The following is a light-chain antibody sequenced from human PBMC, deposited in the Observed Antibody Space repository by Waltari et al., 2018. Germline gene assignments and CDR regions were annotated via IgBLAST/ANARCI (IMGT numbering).Light chain of an antibody. CDR1: QNVNSF. CDR2: GAS. J-gene: IGKJ2*01. V-gene: IGKV3-11*01. Sequence: SCRASQNVNSFLAWYQQKRGQAPRLLIYGASKRATGIPDRISGSGSGTDFTLTISSLEPEDFAIYYCQQRGNLPETFGRGTRVEMK. CDR3: QQRGNLPET.